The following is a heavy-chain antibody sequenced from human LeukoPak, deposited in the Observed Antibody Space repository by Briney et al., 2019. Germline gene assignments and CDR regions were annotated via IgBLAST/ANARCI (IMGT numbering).Heavy chain of an antibody. CDR1: GDSISSSSFY. CDR3: ARIFPDIVVVPAAEGYYYMDV. D-gene: IGHD2-2*01. Sequence: PSETLSLTCTVSGDSISSSSFYWGWIRQPPGKGLEWIGSIYYSGSTYYNTSLKSRVTISVDTSKNQFSLKLSSVTAADTAVYYCARIFPDIVVVPAAEGYYYMDVWGKGTTVTVSS. CDR2: IYYSGST. V-gene: IGHV4-39*01. J-gene: IGHJ6*03.